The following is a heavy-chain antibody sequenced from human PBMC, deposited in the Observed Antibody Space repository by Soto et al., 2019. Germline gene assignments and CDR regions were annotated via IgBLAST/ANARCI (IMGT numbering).Heavy chain of an antibody. CDR2: LSSGSRYV. CDR3: VRGGSSRSY. CDR1: GFTFSNYI. D-gene: IGHD3-16*02. Sequence: GGSLRLSCTASGFTFSNYIMTWVRQAPGKGLEWVSPLSSGSRYVYYADSVKGRFTISRDDAKNSVYLQMNSLRAEGAAVYYCVRGGSSRSYWGRGSLVTVSS. J-gene: IGHJ4*02. V-gene: IGHV3-21*01.